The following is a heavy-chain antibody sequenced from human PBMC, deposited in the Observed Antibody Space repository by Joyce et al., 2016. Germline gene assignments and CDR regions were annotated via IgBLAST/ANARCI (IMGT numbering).Heavy chain of an antibody. CDR3: VKEEDIVVVLAASSY. CDR2: MSGSGDST. Sequence: EVQLLESGGGLVQPGGSLRLSCAASGFTFSSYAMTWVRQAPGKGLEWVSGMSGSGDSTYYADSVKGRFTISRDNSKNTLYLQMNSLRAEDTAVYYCVKEEDIVVVLAASSYWGQGTLVTVSS. D-gene: IGHD2-2*01. CDR1: GFTFSSYA. J-gene: IGHJ4*02. V-gene: IGHV3-23*01.